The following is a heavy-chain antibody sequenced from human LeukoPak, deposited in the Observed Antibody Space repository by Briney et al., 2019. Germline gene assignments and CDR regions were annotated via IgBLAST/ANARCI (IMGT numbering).Heavy chain of an antibody. V-gene: IGHV3-23*01. CDR3: AKTPNYYDSSGYSWFDY. Sequence: GGSLRLSCAASGFTFSSYGMSWVRQAPGKGLEWASAISGSGGSTYYADSVKGRFTISRDNSKNTLYLQMNSLRAEDTAVYYCAKTPNYYDSSGYSWFDYWGQGTLVTVSS. CDR2: ISGSGGST. J-gene: IGHJ4*02. D-gene: IGHD3-22*01. CDR1: GFTFSSYG.